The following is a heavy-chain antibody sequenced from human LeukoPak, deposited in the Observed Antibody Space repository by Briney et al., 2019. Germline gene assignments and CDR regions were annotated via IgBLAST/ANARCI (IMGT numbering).Heavy chain of an antibody. Sequence: SETLSLTCAVYGGSFSGYYWSWIRQPPGKGLEWIGEINHSGSTNYNPSLKSRVTISVDTSKNQFSLKLSSVTAADTAVYYCARDHGIAAAGNFDYWGQGTLVTVSS. CDR2: INHSGST. D-gene: IGHD6-13*01. V-gene: IGHV4-34*01. CDR1: GGSFSGYY. J-gene: IGHJ4*02. CDR3: ARDHGIAAAGNFDY.